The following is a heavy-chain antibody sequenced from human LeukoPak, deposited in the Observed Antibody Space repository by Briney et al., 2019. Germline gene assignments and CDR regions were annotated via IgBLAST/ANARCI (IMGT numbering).Heavy chain of an antibody. J-gene: IGHJ5*02. V-gene: IGHV4-59*08. CDR1: GGSISSYY. D-gene: IGHD5-24*01. CDR2: IYYSGST. CDR3: ARQRGRWLQLSWFDP. Sequence: TASETLSLTCTVSGGSISSYYWSWIRQPPGKGLEWIGYIYYSGSTNYNPSLKSRVTISVDTSKNQFSLKLSSVTAAGTAAYYCARQRGRWLQLSWFDPWGQGTLVTVSS.